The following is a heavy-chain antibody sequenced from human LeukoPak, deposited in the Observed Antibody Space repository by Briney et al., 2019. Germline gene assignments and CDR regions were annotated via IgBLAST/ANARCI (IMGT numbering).Heavy chain of an antibody. Sequence: GASVEVSCKASGYTFTGYYMHWVRQAPGQGLEWMGWINPNSGGTNYAQKFQGRVTMTRDTSISTAYMELSRLRSDDTAVYYCARSLITMVRGVINDAFDIWGQGTMVTVSS. J-gene: IGHJ3*02. CDR1: GYTFTGYY. CDR3: ARSLITMVRGVINDAFDI. CDR2: INPNSGGT. D-gene: IGHD3-10*01. V-gene: IGHV1-2*02.